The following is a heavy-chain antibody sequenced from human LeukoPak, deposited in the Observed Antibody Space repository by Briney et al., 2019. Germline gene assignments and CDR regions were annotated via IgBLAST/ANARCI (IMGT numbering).Heavy chain of an antibody. CDR3: VKDETGSSWYN. J-gene: IGHJ4*02. D-gene: IGHD6-13*01. CDR2: ISGRGDST. Sequence: GGSLRLSCAASGFTFSSYYMSWVRQAPGNGLEWVSAISGRGDSTYYADSVKGRFTISRDTSKNTLYLQMNSLRAEDTAVYYCVKDETGSSWYNWGQGTLVTVSS. CDR1: GFTFSSYY. V-gene: IGHV3-23*01.